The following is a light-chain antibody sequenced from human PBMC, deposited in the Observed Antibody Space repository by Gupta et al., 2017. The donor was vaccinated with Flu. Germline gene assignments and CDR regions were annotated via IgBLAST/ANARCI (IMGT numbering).Light chain of an antibody. V-gene: IGLV1-47*01. CDR1: VASIGRKY. CDR2: RDN. Sequence: VQRFNVSSSCCVASIGRKYVRCSRQHPGPAPILLIYRDNQRPSGFPERFSGSTSGTSVTLTITGVRSDDEADYDCEAWADSLWVFGGGTKLTVL. CDR3: EAWADSLWV. J-gene: IGLJ3*02.